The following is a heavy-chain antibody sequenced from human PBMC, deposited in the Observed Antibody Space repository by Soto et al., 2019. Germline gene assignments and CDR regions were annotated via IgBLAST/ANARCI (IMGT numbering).Heavy chain of an antibody. Sequence: ASVKLSCKTSGYTFTGYYMHWVRQAPGQGLEWMGWINPNSGGTNYAQKFQGWVTMTRDTSISTAYMELSRLRSDDTAVYYCARASLWSGYSGMDVWGQGTTVTVSS. D-gene: IGHD3-3*01. CDR2: INPNSGGT. J-gene: IGHJ6*02. CDR1: GYTFTGYY. CDR3: ARASLWSGYSGMDV. V-gene: IGHV1-2*04.